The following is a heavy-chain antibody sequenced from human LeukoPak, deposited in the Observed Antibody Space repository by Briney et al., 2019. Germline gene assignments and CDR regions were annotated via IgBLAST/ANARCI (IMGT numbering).Heavy chain of an antibody. D-gene: IGHD1-7*01. J-gene: IGHJ4*02. CDR1: GGSISSGGYY. CDR2: IYYSGTT. CDR3: AKHAGTSRLTKDY. Sequence: SETLSLTCTVSGGSISSGGYYWSWIRQHPGKDLEWIGYIYYSGTTYYNPSLKSRVTISVDTSKNQFSLKLSSVTAEDTAVYYCAKHAGTSRLTKDYWGQGTLVTVSS. V-gene: IGHV4-31*03.